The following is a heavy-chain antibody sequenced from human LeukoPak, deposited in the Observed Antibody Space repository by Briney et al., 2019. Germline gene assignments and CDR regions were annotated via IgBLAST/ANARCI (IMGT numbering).Heavy chain of an antibody. CDR3: ARGWDYDSGGRPTAYVY. J-gene: IGHJ4*02. CDR2: IIPIFGTT. Sequence: SVKVSCKASGGTFSDYGISWVRQAPGQGLGWMEGIIPIFGTTTYAQNFQDRVTFSADESTNTAYMELSSLRSEDTAVYYCARGWDYDSGGRPTAYVYWGQGTLVTVSS. CDR1: GGTFSDYG. D-gene: IGHD3-22*01. V-gene: IGHV1-69*13.